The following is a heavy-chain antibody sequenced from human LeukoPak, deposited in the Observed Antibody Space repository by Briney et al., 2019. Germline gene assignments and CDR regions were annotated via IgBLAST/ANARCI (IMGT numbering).Heavy chain of an antibody. J-gene: IGHJ4*02. CDR1: RFTFGSYS. CDR3: ARDREGLLWF. CDR2: ISSSSSYI. D-gene: IGHD3-10*01. Sequence: GGSLRLSCAAPRFTFGSYSINWVRQAPGKGLEWVSSISSSSSYIYYADSVKGRFTISRDNAKNSLYLRMNSLRAEDTAVYYCARDREGLLWFGGQGTLVTVSS. V-gene: IGHV3-21*01.